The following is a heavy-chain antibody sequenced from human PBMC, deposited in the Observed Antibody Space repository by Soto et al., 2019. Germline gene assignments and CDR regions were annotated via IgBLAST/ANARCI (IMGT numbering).Heavy chain of an antibody. CDR1: AFTFSSYI. Sequence: GGSLRLSWPASAFTFSSYIMSWVRQAPGKGLAWVSYISSSSNTIYYADSVKGRFTISRDNAKNSLYLQMNSLRDEGTAVYYCARGTSHPDYWGQGTLVTVSS. V-gene: IGHV3-48*02. CDR3: ARGTSHPDY. D-gene: IGHD2-2*01. J-gene: IGHJ4*02. CDR2: ISSSSNTI.